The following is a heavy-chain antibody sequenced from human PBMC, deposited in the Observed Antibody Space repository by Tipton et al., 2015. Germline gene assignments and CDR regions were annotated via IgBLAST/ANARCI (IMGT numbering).Heavy chain of an antibody. CDR3: TKGGRGRYYDTTDSDY. CDR2: ISGTGGST. V-gene: IGHV3-23*01. J-gene: IGHJ4*02. D-gene: IGHD3-22*01. CDR1: GFTFNTYA. Sequence: LSLTCAASGFTFNTYAMNWVRQAPGKGLEWVSAISGTGGSTYYVASVRGRFTVSRDNSKNTLYLQMNSLGAEDTAVYYCTKGGRGRYYDTTDSDYWGQGTLVTVSS.